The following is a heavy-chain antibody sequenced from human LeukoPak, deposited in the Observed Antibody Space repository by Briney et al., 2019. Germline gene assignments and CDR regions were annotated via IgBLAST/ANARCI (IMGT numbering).Heavy chain of an antibody. Sequence: GGSLRLSCAASRFTFSSYSMNWVRQAPGKGLEWVSYISSSSSTIYYADSVKGRFTISRDNAKNSLYLQMNSLRDEDTAVYYCARDQRRKYYYDSSLWGQGTLVTVSS. D-gene: IGHD3-22*01. CDR1: RFTFSSYS. V-gene: IGHV3-48*02. CDR3: ARDQRRKYYYDSSL. CDR2: ISSSSSTI. J-gene: IGHJ4*02.